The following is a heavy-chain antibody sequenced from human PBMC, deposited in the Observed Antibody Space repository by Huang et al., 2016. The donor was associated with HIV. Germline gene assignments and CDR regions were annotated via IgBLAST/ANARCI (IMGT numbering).Heavy chain of an antibody. J-gene: IGHJ3*02. D-gene: IGHD3-16*01. CDR3: ARSLMGEDPFDI. CDR2: VNQRGRA. Sequence: QVRLHQWGTGLVRPSETLSFTCAVYGGPLSGHSWSWVRLPPGGSLEWLGEVNQRGRANYNPSLKSRLSMSIETSKKKFSLKLGSVTAADTALYYCARSLMGEDPFDIWGQGTLVTVSS. V-gene: IGHV4-34*01. CDR1: GGPLSGHS.